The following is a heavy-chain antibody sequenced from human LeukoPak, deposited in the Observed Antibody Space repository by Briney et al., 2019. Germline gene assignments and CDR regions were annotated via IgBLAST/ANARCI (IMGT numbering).Heavy chain of an antibody. D-gene: IGHD3-16*02. CDR2: INPNSGGT. J-gene: IGHJ4*02. V-gene: IGHV1-2*02. CDR1: GYTFTGYY. CDR3: ARDIRNYVWGGYRPPHFDY. Sequence: GASVKVSCKASGYTFTGYYMHWVRQAPGQGLEWMGWINPNSGGTNYAQKFQGRVTMTRDTSISTAYMELSRLRSDDTAVYYCARDIRNYVWGGYRPPHFDYWGQGTLVTVSS.